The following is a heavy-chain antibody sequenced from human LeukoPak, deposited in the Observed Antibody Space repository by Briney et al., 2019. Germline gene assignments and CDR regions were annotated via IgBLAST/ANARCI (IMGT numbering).Heavy chain of an antibody. Sequence: SETLSLTCTVSGGSISSYYWSWIRQPPGKGPEWIGFIYYSGSANYNPSLRSRVTMSVDTSKNQFSLKLTSVTAADTAVYYCARTGVVATSYFFDYWGQGILVTVSS. CDR3: ARTGVVATSYFFDY. D-gene: IGHD5-12*01. CDR2: IYYSGSA. V-gene: IGHV4-59*01. CDR1: GGSISSYY. J-gene: IGHJ4*02.